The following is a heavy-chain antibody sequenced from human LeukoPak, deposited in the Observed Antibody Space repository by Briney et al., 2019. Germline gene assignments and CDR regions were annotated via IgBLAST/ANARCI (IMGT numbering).Heavy chain of an antibody. D-gene: IGHD3-3*01. CDR2: ISGTGGST. V-gene: IGHV3-23*01. J-gene: IGHJ4*02. CDR3: AKDFWSGYYAPNDY. CDR1: GFTFSNYA. Sequence: GGSLRLSCAASGFTFSNYAMSWVRQAPGKGLEWVSSISGTGGSTYYADSVKGRFTISRDNSNNTLFLQMNSLRAEDTAVYYCAKDFWSGYYAPNDYWGQGTLVTVSS.